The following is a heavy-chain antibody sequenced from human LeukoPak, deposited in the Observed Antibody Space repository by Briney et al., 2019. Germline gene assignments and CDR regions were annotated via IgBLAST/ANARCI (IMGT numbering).Heavy chain of an antibody. CDR1: GFTFSDHY. J-gene: IGHJ4*02. CDR3: ASPAAGTNFDY. Sequence: KPGGSLRLSCAASGFTFSDHYMTWIRQAPGKGLEWISYISSGSDYTNYADSVRGRFTISRDSSKNSLYLQMNSLRAEDTAVYYCASPAAGTNFDYWGQGTLVTVSS. V-gene: IGHV3-11*03. D-gene: IGHD6-13*01. CDR2: ISSGSDYT.